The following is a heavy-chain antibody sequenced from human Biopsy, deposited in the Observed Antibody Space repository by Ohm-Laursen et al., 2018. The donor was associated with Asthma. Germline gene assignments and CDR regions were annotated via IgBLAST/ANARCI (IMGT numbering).Heavy chain of an antibody. J-gene: IGHJ4*02. V-gene: IGHV3-53*01. CDR1: GFAVSRDH. Sequence: GSLRLSCTASGFAVSRDHMVWVRQAPGKGLEWVSVIYSGGTSHTADSVRGRFTISRDYSKNTLYLQMHSLRAEDTAVYYCARGDSSNWSHYYFDYWGQGTLVTVSS. D-gene: IGHD3-22*01. CDR2: IYSGGTS. CDR3: ARGDSSNWSHYYFDY.